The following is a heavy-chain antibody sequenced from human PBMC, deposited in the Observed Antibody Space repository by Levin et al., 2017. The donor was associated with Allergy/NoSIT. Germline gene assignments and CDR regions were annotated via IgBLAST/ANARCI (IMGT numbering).Heavy chain of an antibody. CDR1: GFTFSSHW. CDR3: ARDERYCVSIDCAGDAFDI. V-gene: IGHV3-7*01. Sequence: GGSLRLSCAASGFTFSSHWMSWVRQAPGKGLEWVANIKEDGSEKYYVDSVKGRFTISRDNAKNALYLQMNSLRAEDTAVYYCARDERYCVSIDCAGDAFDIWGQGTMVTVSS. J-gene: IGHJ3*02. CDR2: IKEDGSEK. D-gene: IGHD2-2*01.